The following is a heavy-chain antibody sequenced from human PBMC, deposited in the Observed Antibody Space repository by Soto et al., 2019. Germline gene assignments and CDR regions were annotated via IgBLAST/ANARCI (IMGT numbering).Heavy chain of an antibody. D-gene: IGHD3-10*01. V-gene: IGHV3-30*18. Sequence: QVQLMESGGDVVQPGRSLRLSCAASGFTFSTYGMHWVRQAPGKGLEWVALISYDGSNRNSADSVKGRFTISRDNSKNTLYLQMNSLRVEDTAVYYCAKDEVRTPSLYAMDVWGQGTTVTVSS. J-gene: IGHJ6*02. CDR1: GFTFSTYG. CDR2: ISYDGSNR. CDR3: AKDEVRTPSLYAMDV.